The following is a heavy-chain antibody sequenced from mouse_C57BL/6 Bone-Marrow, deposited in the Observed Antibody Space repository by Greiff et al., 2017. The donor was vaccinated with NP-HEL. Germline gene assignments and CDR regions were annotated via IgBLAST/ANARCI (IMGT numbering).Heavy chain of an antibody. Sequence: VHVKQSGPELVKPGASVKISCKASGYSFTDYNMNWVKQSNGKSLEWIGVINPNYGTTSYNQKFKGKATLTVDQSSSTAYMQLNSLTSEDSAVYYCARRVGVRYYFDYWGQGTTLTVSS. V-gene: IGHV1-39*01. J-gene: IGHJ2*01. CDR2: INPNYGTT. D-gene: IGHD1-1*01. CDR3: ARRVGVRYYFDY. CDR1: GYSFTDYN.